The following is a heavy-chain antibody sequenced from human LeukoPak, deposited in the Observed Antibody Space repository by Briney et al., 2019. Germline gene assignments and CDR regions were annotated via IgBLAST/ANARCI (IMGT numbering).Heavy chain of an antibody. V-gene: IGHV4-59*02. Sequence: SSETLSLTCTVSGGSVSSYYWSWMRQSPGKGLEWIGYVYYSGSTNYNPALKSRVTISLDTSKNQFSLKLSSVTAADTAVYYCARVGRGMARDYFDYWGQGTLVTVSS. D-gene: IGHD5-24*01. CDR1: GGSVSSYY. CDR2: VYYSGST. J-gene: IGHJ4*02. CDR3: ARVGRGMARDYFDY.